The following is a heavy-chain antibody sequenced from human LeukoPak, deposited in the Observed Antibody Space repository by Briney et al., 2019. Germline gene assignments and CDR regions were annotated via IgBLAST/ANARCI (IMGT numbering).Heavy chain of an antibody. D-gene: IGHD5-24*01. CDR3: ASKVEMAPSGAWAFDI. CDR1: GFTFSGYS. Sequence: PGGSLRLSCVASGFTFSGYSMSWVRQAPGKGLEWVSYISSRSSMIYYADPVKGRFTISRDNGKNSLYLQMNSLRAEDTAVYYCASKVEMAPSGAWAFDIWGRGTMVTVSS. V-gene: IGHV3-48*01. CDR2: ISSRSSMI. J-gene: IGHJ3*02.